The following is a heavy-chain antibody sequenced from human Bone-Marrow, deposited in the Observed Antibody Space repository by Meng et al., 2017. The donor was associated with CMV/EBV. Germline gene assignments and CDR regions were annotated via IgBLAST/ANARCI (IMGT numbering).Heavy chain of an antibody. CDR2: TVYGGSP. J-gene: IGHJ4*02. CDR3: ARELSASSSWDYYFDY. Sequence: SETLSLTCTVSGGSVSSGSYHWNWIRQPPGKGLEWIGQTVYGGSPTYNPSLKSRVTISVDTSKNQFSLKLSSVTAADTAVYYCARELSASSSWDYYFDYWGQGTLVTVSS. D-gene: IGHD6-13*01. CDR1: GGSVSSGSYH. V-gene: IGHV4-61*01.